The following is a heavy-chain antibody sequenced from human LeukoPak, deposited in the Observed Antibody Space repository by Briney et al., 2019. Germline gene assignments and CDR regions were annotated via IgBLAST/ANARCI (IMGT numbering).Heavy chain of an antibody. CDR3: ARVPIVVVPAATHRTLYYYYGMDV. V-gene: IGHV3-23*01. CDR1: GFTFSSYA. CDR2: ISGSGGST. D-gene: IGHD2-2*01. Sequence: GGSLRLSCAASGFTFSSYAMSWVRQAPGKGLEWVSAISGSGGSTYYADSVKGRFTISRDNSKNTLYLQMNSLRAENTAVYYCARVPIVVVPAATHRTLYYYYGMDVWGQGTTVTVSS. J-gene: IGHJ6*02.